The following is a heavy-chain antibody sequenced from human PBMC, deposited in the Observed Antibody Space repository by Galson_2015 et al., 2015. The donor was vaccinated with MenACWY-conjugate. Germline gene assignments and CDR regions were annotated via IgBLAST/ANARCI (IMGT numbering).Heavy chain of an antibody. D-gene: IGHD6-19*01. CDR3: ARDLAVTGIWYFDL. J-gene: IGHJ2*01. V-gene: IGHV3-69-1*02. Sequence: SLRLSCAVSGFTFSNYNMNWVRQAPGKGLEWVSSITSSTYIKYADSVKGRFTISRDNTNNLLYLQMNSLRAEDTAVYYCARDLAVTGIWYFDLWGRGTLVTVSS. CDR1: GFTFSNYN. CDR2: ITSSTYI.